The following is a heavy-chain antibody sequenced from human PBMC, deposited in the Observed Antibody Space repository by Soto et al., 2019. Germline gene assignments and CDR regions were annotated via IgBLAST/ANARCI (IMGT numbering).Heavy chain of an antibody. CDR2: IKSKTDGGTT. CDR1: GFTFSNAW. CDR3: TRDPPATRHGMDV. Sequence: GGSLRLSCAASGFTFSNAWMSWVRQAPGKGLEWVGRIKSKTDGGTTDYAAPVKGRLTISRDDSKNTLYLQMNSLKTEDTAVYYCTRDPPATRHGMDVWGQGTTVTVSS. J-gene: IGHJ6*02. V-gene: IGHV3-15*01.